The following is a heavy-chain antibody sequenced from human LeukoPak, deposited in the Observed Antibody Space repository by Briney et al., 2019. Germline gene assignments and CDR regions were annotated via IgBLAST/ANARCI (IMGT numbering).Heavy chain of an antibody. CDR3: ARDGNFDI. CDR1: GYTFTDYY. D-gene: IGHD1-14*01. Sequence: ASVKVSCKASGYTFTDYYMHWVRQAPGQGLEWMGWISPNKGGTNYAQKFQGRVTMTRDTSISTVYMELNSLRSDDTAVYYCARDGNFDIWGQGTMVTVSS. CDR2: ISPNKGGT. V-gene: IGHV1-2*02. J-gene: IGHJ3*02.